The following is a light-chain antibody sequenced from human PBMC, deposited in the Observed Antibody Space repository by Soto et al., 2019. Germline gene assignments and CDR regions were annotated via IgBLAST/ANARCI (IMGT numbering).Light chain of an antibody. J-gene: IGKJ1*01. CDR1: QSVTNY. V-gene: IGKV3-11*01. CDR3: QQRLKWPPN. CDR2: DAS. Sequence: EIFLTQSPYTLSLSPGERATLSCRATQSVTNYIAWYQQRPGQAPRLLIYDASNRASGVPAKFSGSGSGTDFTLTISDLEPADFGLYYCQQRLKWPPNVGQGTKVDIK.